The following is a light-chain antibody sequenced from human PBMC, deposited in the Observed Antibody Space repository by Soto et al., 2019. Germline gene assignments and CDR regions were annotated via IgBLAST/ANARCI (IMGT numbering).Light chain of an antibody. Sequence: ERVMTQSPATLSVSPGERATLSCRASQSVTSNLAWYQQKRGQAPRLLIYGASTRATGIPARFSGSGSGTEFTLTISSLQSEDLAVYYCQQYNNWPLTFGGGTKVDI. CDR3: QQYNNWPLT. CDR2: GAS. CDR1: QSVTSN. V-gene: IGKV3-15*01. J-gene: IGKJ4*01.